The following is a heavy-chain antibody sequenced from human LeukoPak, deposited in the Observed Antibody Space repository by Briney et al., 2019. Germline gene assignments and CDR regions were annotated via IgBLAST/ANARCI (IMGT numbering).Heavy chain of an antibody. CDR2: IYSGGST. D-gene: IGHD2/OR15-2a*01. V-gene: IGHV3-53*04. CDR3: ASSMTKMNDAFDI. Sequence: GGSLRLSCAASGFTVSSNYMSWVRQAPGKGLEWVSVIYSGGSTYYADSVKGRFTISRHNSKNTLYLQMNSLRAEDTAVYYCASSMTKMNDAFDIWGQGTMVTVS. CDR1: GFTVSSNY. J-gene: IGHJ3*02.